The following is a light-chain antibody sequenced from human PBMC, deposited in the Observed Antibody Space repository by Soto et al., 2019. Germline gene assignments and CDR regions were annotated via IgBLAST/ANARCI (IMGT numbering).Light chain of an antibody. J-gene: IGKJ5*01. CDR3: QQWRSYPIT. CDR2: DAS. Sequence: AIQLTQSPSSLSASVGDRVTITCRASQDISNTVAWYQYMPGKGPKLLIYDASSLESGVPSRFSGSGSGTHFTLTISSLQPDDFATYICQQWRSYPITFGQGTRVEVK. CDR1: QDISNT. V-gene: IGKV1-13*02.